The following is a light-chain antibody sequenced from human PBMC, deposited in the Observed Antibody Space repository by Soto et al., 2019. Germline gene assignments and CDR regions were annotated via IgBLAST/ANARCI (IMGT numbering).Light chain of an antibody. CDR3: CSYAGSYTYV. V-gene: IGLV2-23*02. J-gene: IGLJ1*01. CDR2: EVS. CDR1: SSDVGSYNF. Sequence: QSVLTQPASVSGSPGQSITISCTGTSSDVGSYNFVSWYQQHPGKAPKLMFYEVSKRPSGFSNGFSGSKFGNTASLTIFGLQAEDEADYYCCSYAGSYTYVFGTGTKVTVL.